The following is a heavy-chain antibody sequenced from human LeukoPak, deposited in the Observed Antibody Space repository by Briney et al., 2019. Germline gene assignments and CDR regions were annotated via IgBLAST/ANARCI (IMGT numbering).Heavy chain of an antibody. J-gene: IGHJ5*02. CDR3: TRQITVPNWFDP. CDR2: IYSGGGT. CDR1: GFTFSDNY. Sequence: GGSLRLSCAASGFTFSDNYMSWVRQAPGKGLEWVSIIYSGGGTYYADSVKGRFTISRDNSKNTLYLQMSSLRAEDTAVYYCTRQITVPNWFDPWGQGTLVTVSS. V-gene: IGHV3-53*01. D-gene: IGHD3-16*01.